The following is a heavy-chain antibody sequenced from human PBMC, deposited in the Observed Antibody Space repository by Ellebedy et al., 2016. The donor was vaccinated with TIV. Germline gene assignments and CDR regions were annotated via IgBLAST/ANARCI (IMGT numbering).Heavy chain of an antibody. D-gene: IGHD1-26*01. Sequence: GASLKISCKGSGYSFTSYWIGWVRQTPGKGLEWMGIIYPGDSDTSYSPSSQGQVTISADKSISTAYLQWSSLKASDNAMYDCARHDEGRVGATTAGPDYWGQGTLVTVSS. CDR1: GYSFTSYW. CDR3: ARHDEGRVGATTAGPDY. CDR2: IYPGDSDT. V-gene: IGHV5-51*01. J-gene: IGHJ4*02.